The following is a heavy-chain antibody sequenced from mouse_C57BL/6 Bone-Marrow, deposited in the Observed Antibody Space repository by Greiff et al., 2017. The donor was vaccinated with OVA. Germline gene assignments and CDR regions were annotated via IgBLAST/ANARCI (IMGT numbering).Heavy chain of an antibody. J-gene: IGHJ2*01. V-gene: IGHV2-2*01. Sequence: VQLQQSGPGLVQPSQSLSITCTVSGFSLTSYGVHWVRQSPGKGLEWLGVIWSGGSTYYNAAFISRLSISKDNSKSQVFFKMSRLQADDTAIYYCARNYGSSSFDYWGQGTTLTVSS. CDR1: GFSLTSYG. CDR2: IWSGGST. D-gene: IGHD1-1*01. CDR3: ARNYGSSSFDY.